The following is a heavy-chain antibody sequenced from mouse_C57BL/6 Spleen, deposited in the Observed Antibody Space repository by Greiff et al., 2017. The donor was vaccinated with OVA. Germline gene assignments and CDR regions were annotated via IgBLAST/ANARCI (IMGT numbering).Heavy chain of an antibody. V-gene: IGHV1-9*01. CDR1: GYTFTGYW. CDR3: ATYGSSYRFAY. CDR2: ILPGSGST. Sequence: QVQLQQSGAELMKPGASVKLSCKATGYTFTGYWIEWVKQRPGHGLEWIGEILPGSGSTIYNEKFKGKATFTADTAANTAYMQLSSLTTEDSAIYYCATYGSSYRFAYWGQGTLVTVSA. D-gene: IGHD1-1*01. J-gene: IGHJ3*01.